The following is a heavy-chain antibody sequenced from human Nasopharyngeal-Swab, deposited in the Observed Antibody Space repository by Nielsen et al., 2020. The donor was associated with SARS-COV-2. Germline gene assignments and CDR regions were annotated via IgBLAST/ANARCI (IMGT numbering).Heavy chain of an antibody. D-gene: IGHD6-13*01. CDR1: GYTFTSYY. Sequence: ASVKVSCKASGYTFTSYYMHWVRQAPGQGLEWMGIINPSGGSTSYVQKFQGRVTMTRDTSTSTVYMELGSLRSEDTAVYYCAYIAAAGRDDYWGQGTLVTVSS. V-gene: IGHV1-46*01. J-gene: IGHJ4*02. CDR3: AYIAAAGRDDY. CDR2: INPSGGST.